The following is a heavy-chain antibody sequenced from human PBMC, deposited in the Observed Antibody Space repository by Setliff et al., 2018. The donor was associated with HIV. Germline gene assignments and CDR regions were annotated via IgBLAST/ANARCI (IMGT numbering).Heavy chain of an antibody. Sequence: PGGSLRLSCGASGFTFSSYNMNWVRQAPGKGLEWVSSISSSGSVTYSADSVKGRLTISRDNAKNSLYLQMDSLKTEETAVYYCARDVGYCSSTSCYGGSSWHLELDYWGQGTLVTVSS. D-gene: IGHD2-2*01. CDR3: ARDVGYCSSTSCYGGSSWHLELDY. CDR2: ISSSGSVT. CDR1: GFTFSSYN. J-gene: IGHJ4*02. V-gene: IGHV3-21*06.